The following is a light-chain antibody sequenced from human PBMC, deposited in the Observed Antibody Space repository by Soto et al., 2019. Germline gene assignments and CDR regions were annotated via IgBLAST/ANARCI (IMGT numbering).Light chain of an antibody. CDR1: QSVSNY. J-gene: IGKJ4*01. V-gene: IGKV3-11*01. Sequence: EVVLTQSPATLSLSPGERVTLSCRASQSVSNYLGWYQQKPGQAPRLLIYDASNRATGISARFSGSGSGTDFTLTISSLESEDSAVYYCQQRSNWPLTFGGGTKVDIK. CDR3: QQRSNWPLT. CDR2: DAS.